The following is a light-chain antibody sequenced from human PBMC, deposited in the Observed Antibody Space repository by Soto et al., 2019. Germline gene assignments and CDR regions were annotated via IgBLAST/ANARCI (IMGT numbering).Light chain of an antibody. J-gene: IGKJ5*01. V-gene: IGKV1-39*01. CDR3: QQSYTAPSIT. Sequence: DIQMTQSPSSLSASVGDRVTITCRASENINRHLNWYHQQPGKAPKLLIYGASSLQNGVPLRFRGGGSGTDFTLIITYLQPEDFATYFCQQSYTAPSITFGQGTRLEIK. CDR1: ENINRH. CDR2: GAS.